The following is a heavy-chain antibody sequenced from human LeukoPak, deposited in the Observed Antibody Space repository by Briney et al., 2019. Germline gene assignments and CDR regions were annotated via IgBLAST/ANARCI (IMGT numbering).Heavy chain of an antibody. CDR1: GGSISSYY. CDR2: IYYSGST. D-gene: IGHD2-2*01. V-gene: IGHV4-59*01. CDR3: ARDRDYSSTSHGGMDV. Sequence: SETLSLTCTVSGGSISSYYWSWIRQPPGKGLEWIGYIYYSGSTNYNPSLKSRVTISVDTSKNQFSLKLSSVTAADTAVYYCARDRDYSSTSHGGMDVWGQGTTVTVSS. J-gene: IGHJ6*02.